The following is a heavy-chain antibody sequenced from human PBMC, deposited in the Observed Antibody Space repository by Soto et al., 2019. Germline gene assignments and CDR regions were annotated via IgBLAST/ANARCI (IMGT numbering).Heavy chain of an antibody. V-gene: IGHV3-66*01. CDR2: IYSGGAT. J-gene: IGHJ4*02. D-gene: IGHD1-1*01. CDR1: GFTVSNHY. Sequence: EVQLVESGGGLVQPEGSLRLSCAASGFTVSNHYMRWVRQAPGKGLEWVSLIYSGGATYYADSVKGRFTISRDNSKNTLYLQMNSLRAEDTAVYYCVRDGTYNWVGGEGILVTVSS. CDR3: VRDGTYNWV.